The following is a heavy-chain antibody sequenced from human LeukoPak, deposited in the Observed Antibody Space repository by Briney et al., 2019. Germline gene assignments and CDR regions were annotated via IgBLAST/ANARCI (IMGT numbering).Heavy chain of an antibody. D-gene: IGHD4-23*01. CDR1: GYSFPTYW. Sequence: GESLKISCKGSGYSFPTYWIGRVRQMPGKGLEWMGIIYPGDSDTRYSPSFQGQVTISADKSISTAYLRLSSLKASDTAMYYCARHRTTVITGTFDIWGQGTVVTVSS. CDR2: IYPGDSDT. J-gene: IGHJ3*02. CDR3: ARHRTTVITGTFDI. V-gene: IGHV5-51*01.